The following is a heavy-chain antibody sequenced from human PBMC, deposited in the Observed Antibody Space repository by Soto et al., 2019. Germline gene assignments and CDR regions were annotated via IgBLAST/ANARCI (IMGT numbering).Heavy chain of an antibody. V-gene: IGHV4-34*01. CDR2: INHSGST. Sequence: SETLSLTCAVYGGSFSGYYWSWIRQPPGKGLEWIGEINHSGSTNYNPSLKSRVTISVDTSKNQFSLKLSSVTAADTAVYHCARGYYYGSGANDEWGQGTLVTVSS. J-gene: IGHJ4*02. D-gene: IGHD3-10*01. CDR1: GGSFSGYY. CDR3: ARGYYYGSGANDE.